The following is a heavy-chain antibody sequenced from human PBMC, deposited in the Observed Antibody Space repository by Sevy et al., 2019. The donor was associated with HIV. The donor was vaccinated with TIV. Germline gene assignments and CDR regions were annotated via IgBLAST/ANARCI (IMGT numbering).Heavy chain of an antibody. Sequence: ASVKVSCKVSGYTLTELSMHWVRQAPGKGIEWMGGFDPEDGETIYAQKFQGRVTMTEDTSTDTAYMELSSLKSEDTAVYYCTTMEYFYDSSTYLNGDYLGQRTLVTVSS. CDR3: TTMEYFYDSSTYLNGDY. J-gene: IGHJ4*02. V-gene: IGHV1-24*01. CDR1: GYTLTELS. D-gene: IGHD3-22*01. CDR2: FDPEDGET.